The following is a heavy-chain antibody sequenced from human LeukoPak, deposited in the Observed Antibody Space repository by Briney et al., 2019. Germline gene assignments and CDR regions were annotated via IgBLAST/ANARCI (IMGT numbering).Heavy chain of an antibody. V-gene: IGHV4-39*01. Sequence: PSETLSLTCTVSGGSISNISYYWGWIRQPPGKGLEWIGSMYQSGNTYYNPSLKSRVTISVDTSKNQFSLKLSSVTAADTAVYYCARHSAGVLSHFDSWGQGTPVTVSS. J-gene: IGHJ4*02. D-gene: IGHD2-8*01. CDR2: MYQSGNT. CDR3: ARHSAGVLSHFDS. CDR1: GGSISNISYY.